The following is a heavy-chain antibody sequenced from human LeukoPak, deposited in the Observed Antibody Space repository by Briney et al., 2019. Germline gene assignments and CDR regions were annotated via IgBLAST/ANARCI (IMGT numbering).Heavy chain of an antibody. J-gene: IGHJ4*02. D-gene: IGHD3-22*01. CDR2: IDYSGST. CDR1: GGSISNTSYY. CDR3: ARLARGILLPDY. Sequence: SETLSLTCTVSGGSISNTSYYWGWTRQPPGKGLEWIGSIDYSGSTYYNPSLKSRVTISEDTSNRFSLILSSVTAADTAVYYCARLARGILLPDYWGQGTLVTVSS. V-gene: IGHV4-39*01.